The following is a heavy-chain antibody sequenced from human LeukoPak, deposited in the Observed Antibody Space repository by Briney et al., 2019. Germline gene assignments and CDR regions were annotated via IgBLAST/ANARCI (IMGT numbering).Heavy chain of an antibody. CDR1: GFTVSSNY. J-gene: IGHJ4*02. CDR3: ARDLFH. Sequence: EGSLRLSCAASGFTVSSNYMSWVRQPPGKGLEWVSVINSGGSTDYADSVKGRFTISRDNSKNTLYLQMSSLRAEDTAVYYCARDLFHWGQGTLVTVSS. V-gene: IGHV3-53*01. D-gene: IGHD2-21*01. CDR2: INSGGST.